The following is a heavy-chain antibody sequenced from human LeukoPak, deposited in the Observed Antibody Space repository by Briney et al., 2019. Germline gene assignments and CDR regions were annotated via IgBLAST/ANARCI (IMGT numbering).Heavy chain of an antibody. CDR2: INTDGSST. Sequence: PGGSLRLSCAASGFTYSSYWMHWVRQAPGKGLVWVSRINTDGSSTSCADSVKGRFTISRDNAKNTLYLQMNSLRAEDTAVYYCARAWEYCSSTSCYFDYWGQGTLVTVSS. J-gene: IGHJ4*02. CDR1: GFTYSSYW. CDR3: ARAWEYCSSTSCYFDY. V-gene: IGHV3-74*01. D-gene: IGHD2-2*01.